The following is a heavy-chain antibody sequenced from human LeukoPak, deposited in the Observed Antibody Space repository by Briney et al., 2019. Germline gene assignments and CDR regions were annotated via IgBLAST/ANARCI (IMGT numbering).Heavy chain of an antibody. CDR1: AQTFGSSA. Sequence: GGSLRLSCGASAQTFGSSAISWVRQAPGQGLECVASIGGGGSSTYYAVSLVGSHLISRDNAENTDYLKMDSLRVEYTAVYYCARVSCSGDVCYDFCDLWGPGTRVSVS. V-gene: IGHV3-23*01. J-gene: IGHJ4*02. CDR3: ARVSCSGDVCYDFCDL. CDR2: IGGGGSST. D-gene: IGHD2-21*02.